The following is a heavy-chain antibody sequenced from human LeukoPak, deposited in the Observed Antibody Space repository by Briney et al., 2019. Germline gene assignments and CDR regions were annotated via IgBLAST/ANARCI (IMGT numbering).Heavy chain of an antibody. CDR2: INPYSGGT. Sequence: ASVKVSCKASGYTFTGYYMHWVRQAPGQGLEWMGWINPYSGGTNYAQRFQGRVTMTRDTSISTAYMELSRLRSDDTAVYYCAKDTPVPGTSRKFDYWGQGTLVTVSS. J-gene: IGHJ4*02. CDR1: GYTFTGYY. V-gene: IGHV1-2*02. CDR3: AKDTPVPGTSRKFDY. D-gene: IGHD6-19*01.